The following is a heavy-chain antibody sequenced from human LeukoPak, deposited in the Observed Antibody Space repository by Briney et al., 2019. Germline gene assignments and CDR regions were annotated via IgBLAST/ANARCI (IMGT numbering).Heavy chain of an antibody. CDR2: MNPNSGNT. CDR3: ARGRGKLVPAAILNWFDP. D-gene: IGHD2-2*01. J-gene: IGHJ5*02. Sequence: ASVKVSCKASRYTFTSYDINWVRQATGQGLEWMGWMNPNSGNTGYAQKFQGRVTITRNTSISTAYMELSSLRSEDTAVYYCARGRGKLVPAAILNWFDPWGQGTLVTVSS. CDR1: RYTFTSYD. V-gene: IGHV1-8*03.